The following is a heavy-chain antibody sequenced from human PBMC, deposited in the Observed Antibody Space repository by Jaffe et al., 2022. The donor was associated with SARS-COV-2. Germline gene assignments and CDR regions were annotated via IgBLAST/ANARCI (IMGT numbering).Heavy chain of an antibody. J-gene: IGHJ6*02. CDR1: GGSLSGSS. V-gene: IGHV4-34*01. CDR2: INDSGTS. Sequence: QVQLRQRGAGLLKPSESLSLTCAVYGGSLSGSSWSWIRQPPGKGLEWIGEINDSGTSNYSPSLKSRVTVSGDTSKNQFSLKLSSVTAADTAVYYCARGPWAYGMDIWGQGTTVTVSS. CDR3: ARGPWAYGMDI. D-gene: IGHD7-27*01.